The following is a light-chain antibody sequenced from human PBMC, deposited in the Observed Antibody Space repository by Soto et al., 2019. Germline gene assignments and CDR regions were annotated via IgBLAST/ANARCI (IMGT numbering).Light chain of an antibody. J-gene: IGKJ2*01. Sequence: DIQMTQSPSSLSASVGARVTITSRASQHITNYLNWYLQKPGKAPTLLIYDASNLETGVPSRFSGSGSGTDFTLTIRSLQPEDVGTFYCQKYDSFPYTFGQGTRLEMK. CDR3: QKYDSFPYT. V-gene: IGKV1-33*01. CDR2: DAS. CDR1: QHITNY.